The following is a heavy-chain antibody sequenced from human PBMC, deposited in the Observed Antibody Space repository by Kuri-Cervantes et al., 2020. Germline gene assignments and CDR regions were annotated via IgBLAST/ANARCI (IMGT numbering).Heavy chain of an antibody. V-gene: IGHV4-34*01. D-gene: IGHD2-21*02. CDR1: GGSFSGYY. J-gene: IGHJ2*01. CDR3: ARARGGDKTKRYFDL. CDR2: INHSGST. Sequence: SETLSLTCAVYGGSFSGYYWSWIRQPPGKGLEWIGEINHSGSTNYNPSLKSRVTISVDTSKNQFSLKLNSVTAADTAVYYCARARGGDKTKRYFDLWGRGTLVTVSS.